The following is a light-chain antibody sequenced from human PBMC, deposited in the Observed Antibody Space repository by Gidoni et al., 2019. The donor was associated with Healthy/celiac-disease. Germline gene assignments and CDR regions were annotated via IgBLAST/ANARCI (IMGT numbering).Light chain of an antibody. CDR1: QSISSW. CDR2: KAS. J-gene: IGKJ2*01. V-gene: IGKV1-5*03. Sequence: DIQMTQSPSTLSASVGDRVTITCRASQSISSWLAWYQQKPGKAPKLLNYKASSLASGVPSRFSGSGAGTVFPLTISRLQPDDFATYYCQQYNSYPYTFGQGTKLEIK. CDR3: QQYNSYPYT.